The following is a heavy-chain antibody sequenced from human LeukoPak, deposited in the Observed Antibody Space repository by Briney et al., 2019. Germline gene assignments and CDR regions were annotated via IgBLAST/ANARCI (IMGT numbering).Heavy chain of an antibody. CDR3: ALSGSYAPFDY. CDR2: ISAYNGNT. V-gene: IGHV1-18*01. D-gene: IGHD1-26*01. J-gene: IGHJ4*02. Sequence: ASVKVSCKASGYTFTSYGISWVRQAPGQGHEWKGWISAYNGNTNYAQKLQGRVTVTTDTSTSTAYMELRSLRSDDTAVYYCALSGSYAPFDYWGQGTLVTVSS. CDR1: GYTFTSYG.